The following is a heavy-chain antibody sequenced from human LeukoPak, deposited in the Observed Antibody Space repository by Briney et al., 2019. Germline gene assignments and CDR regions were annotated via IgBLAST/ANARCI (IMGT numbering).Heavy chain of an antibody. J-gene: IGHJ4*02. Sequence: ASVKVSCKASGGTFSSYAISWVRQVPGQGLEWMGGIIPIFGTANYAQKFQGRVTITADESTSTAYMELSSLRSEDTAVYYCARLSLAAAGGYYFDYWGQGTLVTVSS. D-gene: IGHD6-13*01. CDR1: GGTFSSYA. V-gene: IGHV1-69*13. CDR2: IIPIFGTA. CDR3: ARLSLAAAGGYYFDY.